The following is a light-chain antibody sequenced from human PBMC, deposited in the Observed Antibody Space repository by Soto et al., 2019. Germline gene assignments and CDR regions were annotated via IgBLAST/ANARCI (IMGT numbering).Light chain of an antibody. CDR3: CSYAGSSTLYV. J-gene: IGLJ1*01. Sequence: QSVLTQPASVSGSPGQSITISCNGTSSDIGTYNLVSWYQQHPGKAPKLMIYEVNKRPSGVSDRFSGSKSGNTASLTISGLQAEDEADYYCCSYAGSSTLYVFGTGTKVTVL. CDR2: EVN. V-gene: IGLV2-23*02. CDR1: SSDIGTYNL.